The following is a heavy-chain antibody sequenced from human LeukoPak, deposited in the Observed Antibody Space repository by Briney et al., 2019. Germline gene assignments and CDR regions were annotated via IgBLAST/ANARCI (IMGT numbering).Heavy chain of an antibody. J-gene: IGHJ3*02. CDR2: ISSSGDT. V-gene: IGHV3-23*01. Sequence: GGSLRLSCAASGFTFSSYAMSWVRQAPGKGLEWVSAISSSGDTYYAGSVRGRFTISRDNSKNTLYLQMNSLRAEDTAVYYCANALVPAAFDAFDIWGQGTMVTVSS. CDR3: ANALVPAAFDAFDI. CDR1: GFTFSSYA. D-gene: IGHD2-2*01.